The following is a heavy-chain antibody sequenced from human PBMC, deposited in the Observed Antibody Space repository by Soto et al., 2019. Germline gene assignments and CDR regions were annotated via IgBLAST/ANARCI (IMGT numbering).Heavy chain of an antibody. Sequence: PSETLSLTCTVSGGSISSYYWSWIRQPPGKGLEWIGYIYYSGITNYNPSLKSRVTISLDTPKNQFSLKLSSVTAADTAVYYCARHPGYYDILTGYTTYYFDYWGQGILVTVSS. J-gene: IGHJ4*02. CDR2: IYYSGIT. V-gene: IGHV4-59*08. D-gene: IGHD3-9*01. CDR3: ARHPGYYDILTGYTTYYFDY. CDR1: GGSISSYY.